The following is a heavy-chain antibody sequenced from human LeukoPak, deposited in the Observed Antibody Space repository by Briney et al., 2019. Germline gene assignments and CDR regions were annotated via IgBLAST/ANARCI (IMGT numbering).Heavy chain of an antibody. J-gene: IGHJ4*02. CDR1: GFTFSSYA. D-gene: IGHD3-9*01. CDR3: AKDGDPSHFGWLLGFGPASYYFDY. V-gene: IGHV3-23*01. Sequence: PGGSLRLSCAASGFTFSSYAMSWVRQAPGEGLEWVSAISGSGGSTYYADSVKGRFTISRDNSKNTLYLQMNRLRAEDTAVYYCAKDGDPSHFGWLLGFGPASYYFDYWGQGTLVTVSS. CDR2: ISGSGGST.